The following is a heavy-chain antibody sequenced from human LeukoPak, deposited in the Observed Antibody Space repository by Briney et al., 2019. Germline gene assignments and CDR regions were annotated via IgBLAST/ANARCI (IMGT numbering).Heavy chain of an antibody. J-gene: IGHJ4*02. CDR3: ARESYDYIWGSYYFDY. V-gene: IGHV3-48*02. Sequence: GGSLRLSCAASGFTFSSYSMNWVRQAPGKGLEWVSYISSSSITIYYADSVKGRFTISRDNAKNSLYLQTNSLRDEDTAVYYCARESYDYIWGSYYFDYWGQGTLVTVSS. CDR1: GFTFSSYS. CDR2: ISSSSITI. D-gene: IGHD3-16*01.